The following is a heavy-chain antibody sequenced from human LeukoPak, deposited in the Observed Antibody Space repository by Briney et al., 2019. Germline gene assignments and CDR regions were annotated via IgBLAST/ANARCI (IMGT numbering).Heavy chain of an antibody. J-gene: IGHJ1*01. D-gene: IGHD6-13*01. CDR2: INHSGST. V-gene: IGHV4-34*01. Sequence: SETLSLTCAVYGGSFSGYYWSWIRQPPGKGLEWSGEINHSGSTNYNPSLKSRVTISVDTSKKQFSLKLSSVTAADTAVYYCAGLYSSSWYWASEYFQHWGQGTLVTVSS. CDR1: GGSFSGYY. CDR3: AGLYSSSWYWASEYFQH.